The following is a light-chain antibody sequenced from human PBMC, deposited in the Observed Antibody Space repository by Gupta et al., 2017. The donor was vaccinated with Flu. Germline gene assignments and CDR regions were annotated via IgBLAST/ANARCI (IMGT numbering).Light chain of an antibody. CDR1: RTNIGSKC. Sequence: RGTTTSTGRRTNIGSKCVHWYQQIPGPAPKLLIYRNNHRPSGVPERFSGSKSGNSATLAISGVGAEDEADYYCAAWDDSRSGWVFGGGTKLTVL. V-gene: IGLV1-47*01. J-gene: IGLJ3*02. CDR2: RNN. CDR3: AAWDDSRSGWV.